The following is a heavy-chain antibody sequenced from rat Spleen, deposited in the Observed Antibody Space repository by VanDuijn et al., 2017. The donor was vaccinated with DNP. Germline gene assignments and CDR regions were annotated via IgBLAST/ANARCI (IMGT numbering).Heavy chain of an antibody. CDR1: GFTFSDYY. CDR3: VRPHYSYGSYPRY. CDR2: TNYDGGST. V-gene: IGHV5-22*01. Sequence: EVQLVESGGGLVQPGWSLKLSCAASGFTFSDYYMAWVRQAPTKGLEWVAYTNYDGGSTYNGDSVKGRFTISRDNAKSTLYLQMNSLRSEDMATYYCVRPHYSYGSYPRYWGQGVMVTVSS. D-gene: IGHD1-12*02. J-gene: IGHJ2*01.